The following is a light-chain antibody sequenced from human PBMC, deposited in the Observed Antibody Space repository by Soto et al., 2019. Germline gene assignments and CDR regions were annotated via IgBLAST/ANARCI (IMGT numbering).Light chain of an antibody. CDR2: DAS. Sequence: EVVLTQSPGTLSLSPGERAILSCRASQSVSSSFLAWYQQKPGRTPXPLIXDASSRATGIPDRFSGSGSGTDFTLTIDRLEPEDFAVYYCQHYGRSPGLFTFGPGTKVDIK. CDR3: QHYGRSPGLFT. V-gene: IGKV3-20*01. CDR1: QSVSSSF. J-gene: IGKJ3*01.